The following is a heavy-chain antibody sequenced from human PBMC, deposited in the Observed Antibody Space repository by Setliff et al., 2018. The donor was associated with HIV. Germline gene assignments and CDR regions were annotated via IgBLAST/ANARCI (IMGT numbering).Heavy chain of an antibody. V-gene: IGHV1-69*13. CDR2: IIPIFGTT. D-gene: IGHD3-22*01. CDR1: GYTFTDYY. Sequence: SVKVSCKASGYTFTDYYIHWVRQAPGQGLEWMGGIIPIFGTTNYARKFQDRVTITADESTSTVYMELGSLRSEDTAVYYCARALGISSDSNRFDYWGQGTLVTVSS. CDR3: ARALGISSDSNRFDY. J-gene: IGHJ4*02.